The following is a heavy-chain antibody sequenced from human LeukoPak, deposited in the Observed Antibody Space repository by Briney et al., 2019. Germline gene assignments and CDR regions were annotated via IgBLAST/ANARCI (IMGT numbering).Heavy chain of an antibody. CDR2: ISSSGSGSTI. Sequence: GGSLRLSCVASGFTFGSYEMNWVRQAPGKGLESASYISSSGSGSTIYYADSVKGRFTISRDNAKNSLYLQMNNLRAEDTAIYYCARFSGYSSGWYMDYWGQGTLVTVS. V-gene: IGHV3-48*03. CDR3: ARFSGYSSGWYMDY. D-gene: IGHD6-19*01. J-gene: IGHJ4*02. CDR1: GFTFGSYE.